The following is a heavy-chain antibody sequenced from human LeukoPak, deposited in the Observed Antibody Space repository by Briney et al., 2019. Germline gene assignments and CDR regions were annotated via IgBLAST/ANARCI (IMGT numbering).Heavy chain of an antibody. CDR2: INPSGGST. V-gene: IGHV1-46*02. D-gene: IGHD3-3*01. CDR1: GYTFNNYY. Sequence: ASVKVSCKASGYTFNNYYMYCVLQAPGQGLECMVLINPSGGSTNYAQKFQGRVTMTRDMSTSTVYMELSSLRSEDTAVYYCARGPHKRTYDRDNWFDPWGQGTLVTVSS. CDR3: ARGPHKRTYDRDNWFDP. J-gene: IGHJ5*02.